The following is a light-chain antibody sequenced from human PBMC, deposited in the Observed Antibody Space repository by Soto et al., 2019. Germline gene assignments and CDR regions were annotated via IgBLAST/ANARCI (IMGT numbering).Light chain of an antibody. J-gene: IGKJ2*01. Sequence: ENVVTQSPGTLSLSPGEGATLSCRASQSVDSRYLAWYQQKPGQAPRLLIYGTSSSASGIPDRFIGSGSGTDFTLTISRLEPEDFAVYYCQQYGTAPYTFGQGTTLEFK. CDR1: QSVDSRY. CDR2: GTS. V-gene: IGKV3-20*01. CDR3: QQYGTAPYT.